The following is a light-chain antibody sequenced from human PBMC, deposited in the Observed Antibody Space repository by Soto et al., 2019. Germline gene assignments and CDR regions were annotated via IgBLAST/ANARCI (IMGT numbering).Light chain of an antibody. CDR2: SNN. CDR1: SSNIGSIT. Sequence: QSVLTQPPSAPGTPGQRVTISCSGSSSNIGSITVNWYQQLPGTAPNLLIYSNNRRPSGVPDRFSGSRSGTSASLAISGLQSEDEADYYCAAWDDSLNGMVFGGGTQLTVL. CDR3: AAWDDSLNGMV. J-gene: IGLJ3*02. V-gene: IGLV1-44*01.